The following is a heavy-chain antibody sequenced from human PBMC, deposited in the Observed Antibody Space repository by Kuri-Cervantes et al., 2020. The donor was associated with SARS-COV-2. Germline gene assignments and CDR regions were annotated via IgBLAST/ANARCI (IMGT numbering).Heavy chain of an antibody. Sequence: GESLKISCAASGFTFSDYYMSWIRQAPGKGPEWVSYISSSSYTNYADSVKGRFTISRDNAKNSLYLQMNSLRAEDTAVYYCARHPYYDFWSGYTEYNWFDPWGQGTLVTVSS. CDR1: GFTFSDYY. D-gene: IGHD3-3*01. CDR3: ARHPYYDFWSGYTEYNWFDP. V-gene: IGHV3-11*03. CDR2: ISSSSYT. J-gene: IGHJ5*02.